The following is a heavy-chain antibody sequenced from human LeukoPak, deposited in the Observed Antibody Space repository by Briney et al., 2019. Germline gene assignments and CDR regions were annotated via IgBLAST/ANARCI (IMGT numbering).Heavy chain of an antibody. V-gene: IGHV4-39*07. CDR3: ARASGYSSKLDN. CDR1: GGSINSSSYY. CDR2: IYYSGST. D-gene: IGHD5-18*01. J-gene: IGHJ4*02. Sequence: SETLSLTCTVSGGSINSSSYYWGWIRQPPGKGLEWIGSIYYSGSTYYNPSLKSRVTISVDSSKNQFSLRLSSVTAADTAVYYCARASGYSSKLDNWGQGTLVTVSS.